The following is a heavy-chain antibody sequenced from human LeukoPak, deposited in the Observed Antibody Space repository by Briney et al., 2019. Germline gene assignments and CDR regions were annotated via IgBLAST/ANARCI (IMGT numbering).Heavy chain of an antibody. CDR2: ISYDGSNK. CDR1: GFTFSSYA. CDR3: ARDLWFGELPNYFDY. Sequence: GRSLRLSCAASGFTFSSYAMHWVRQAPGKGLEWGAVISYDGSNKYYADSVRGRFTIPKENSKNTLYLQMNSLRAEDTAVYYCARDLWFGELPNYFDYWGQGTLVTVSS. D-gene: IGHD3-10*01. V-gene: IGHV3-30*04. J-gene: IGHJ4*02.